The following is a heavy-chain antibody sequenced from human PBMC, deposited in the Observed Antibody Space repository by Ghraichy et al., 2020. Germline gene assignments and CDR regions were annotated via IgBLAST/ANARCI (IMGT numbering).Heavy chain of an antibody. CDR3: ASGYSYGGPY. CDR1: GFTFISYA. Sequence: GESLNISCSASGFTFISYAMSWVRQAPGKGLEWVSAISGSGGNTYYADSVKGRFTISRDNSRNTLYLQMNSLRVEDTAVYYCASGYSYGGPYWGQGTLVTVSS. CDR2: ISGSGGNT. J-gene: IGHJ4*02. D-gene: IGHD5-18*01. V-gene: IGHV3-23*01.